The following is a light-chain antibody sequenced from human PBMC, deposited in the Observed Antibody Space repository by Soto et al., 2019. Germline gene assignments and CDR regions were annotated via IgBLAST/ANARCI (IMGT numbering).Light chain of an antibody. CDR1: QDITSY. CDR2: DAS. J-gene: IGKJ3*01. Sequence: DIQMTQSPSSLSASVGDRVTITCQASQDITSYFNWYQHKPGKAPKLLIYDASILEAGVPPRFSGSGSGTDFPLTISSLQPEGVATYYCQHCDYLPIFGRGTTVDFK. V-gene: IGKV1-33*01. CDR3: QHCDYLPI.